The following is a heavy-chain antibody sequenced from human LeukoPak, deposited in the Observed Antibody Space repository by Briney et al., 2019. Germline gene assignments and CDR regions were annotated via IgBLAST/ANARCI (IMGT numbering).Heavy chain of an antibody. J-gene: IGHJ4*02. CDR2: IYYSGST. CDR1: GGSISSYY. Sequence: PSETLSLTCTVSGGSISSYYWSWIRQPPGKGLEWIGYIYYSGSTNYNPSLKSRVTISVDTSKNQFSLKLSSVTAADTAVYYCARESLLNSLDYWGQGTLVTVSS. CDR3: ARESLLNSLDY. D-gene: IGHD4-23*01. V-gene: IGHV4-59*12.